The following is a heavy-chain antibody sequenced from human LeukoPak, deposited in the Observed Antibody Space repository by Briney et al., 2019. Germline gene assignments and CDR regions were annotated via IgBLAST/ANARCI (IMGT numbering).Heavy chain of an antibody. CDR2: ISESGSTI. V-gene: IGHV3-48*03. Sequence: GGSLRLSFAASGFTLSSYEMNWVRRAPGKGLEWVSYISESGSTIYYADSVKGRFTISRDNAMNSLYLQMNSLRAEDTAVYYCERHPIDYWGQGTLVTVSS. CDR1: GFTLSSYE. J-gene: IGHJ4*02. CDR3: ERHPIDY.